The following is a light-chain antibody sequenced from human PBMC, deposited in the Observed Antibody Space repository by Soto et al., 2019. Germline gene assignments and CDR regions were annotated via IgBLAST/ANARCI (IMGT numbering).Light chain of an antibody. Sequence: EIVLTQSPGTLSLSPGERATLSCRASQSVSSSYLAWYQQKPGQAPRLLIYGASSRATGIPDRFSGSESGTDFTLTISTLEPEDFAVYYCQQYGSSLYTFGQGTKLEIK. V-gene: IGKV3-20*01. CDR3: QQYGSSLYT. J-gene: IGKJ2*01. CDR2: GAS. CDR1: QSVSSSY.